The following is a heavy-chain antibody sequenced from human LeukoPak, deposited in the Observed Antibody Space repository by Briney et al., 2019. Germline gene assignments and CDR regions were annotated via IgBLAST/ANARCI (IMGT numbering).Heavy chain of an antibody. CDR1: GFTFSIYW. CDR3: ARRAAAGSLDY. V-gene: IGHV3-7*01. D-gene: IGHD6-13*01. J-gene: IGHJ4*02. Sequence: GGSLRLSCAASGFTFSIYWMTWVRQAPGKGLEWVANIKEDGSEKYYVDSVKGRFTISRDNAKNSLYLQMISLRAEDTAVYYCARRAAAGSLDYWGQGTLVTVSS. CDR2: IKEDGSEK.